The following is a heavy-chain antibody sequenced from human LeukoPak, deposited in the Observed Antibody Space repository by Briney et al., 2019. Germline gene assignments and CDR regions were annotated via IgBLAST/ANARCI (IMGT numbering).Heavy chain of an antibody. V-gene: IGHV4-34*01. CDR2: INHSGSI. CDR3: ARGRMLRGMDV. Sequence: PSETLSLTCAVYGGSFSGYYWSWIRQPPGKGLEWIGEINHSGSINYNPSLKSRVTISVDTSKNQFSLKLSSVTAADTAVYYCARGRMLRGMDVWGQGTTVTVSS. J-gene: IGHJ6*02. CDR1: GGSFSGYY. D-gene: IGHD3-10*02.